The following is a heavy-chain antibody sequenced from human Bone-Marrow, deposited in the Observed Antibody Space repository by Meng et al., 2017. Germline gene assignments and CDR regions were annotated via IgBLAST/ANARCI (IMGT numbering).Heavy chain of an antibody. D-gene: IGHD4-11*01. J-gene: IGHJ4*02. Sequence: GGSLRLSCKGSGYSFTSYWIGWVRQMPGKGLEWMGIIYPGDSDTRYSPSFQGQVTISADKSISTAYLQWSSLKASDTAMYYCATTVGAEEDYFDYWGQGTLVTSPQ. V-gene: IGHV5-51*01. CDR3: ATTVGAEEDYFDY. CDR2: IYPGDSDT. CDR1: GYSFTSYW.